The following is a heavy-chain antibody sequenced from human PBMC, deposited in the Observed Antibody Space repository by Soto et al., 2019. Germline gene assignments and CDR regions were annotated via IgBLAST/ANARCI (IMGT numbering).Heavy chain of an antibody. D-gene: IGHD3-3*01. J-gene: IGHJ3*02. Sequence: QVQLVQSGAEVKKPGASVKVSCKASGYTFTSYYMHWVRQAPGQGLEWMGIINPSGGSTSYAQEFQGRVPMTRDTSTSTVYMELSSLRSEDTAVYYCARGLSFGVGSGGPYYDAFDIWGQGTMVTVSS. V-gene: IGHV1-46*01. CDR1: GYTFTSYY. CDR3: ARGLSFGVGSGGPYYDAFDI. CDR2: INPSGGST.